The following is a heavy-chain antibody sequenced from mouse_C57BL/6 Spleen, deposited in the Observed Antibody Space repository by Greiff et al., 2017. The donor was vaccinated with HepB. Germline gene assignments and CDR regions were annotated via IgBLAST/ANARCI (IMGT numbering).Heavy chain of an antibody. Sequence: EVQLQQSGTVLARPGASVKMSCKTSGYTFTSYWMHWVKQRPGQGLAWIGAIYPGNSDTSYNQKFKGKAKLTAVTSASTAYMELSSLTNEDSAVYYCTREDYSNPRDYAMDYWGQGTSVTVSS. CDR3: TREDYSNPRDYAMDY. J-gene: IGHJ4*01. D-gene: IGHD2-5*01. CDR2: IYPGNSDT. CDR1: GYTFTSYW. V-gene: IGHV1-5*01.